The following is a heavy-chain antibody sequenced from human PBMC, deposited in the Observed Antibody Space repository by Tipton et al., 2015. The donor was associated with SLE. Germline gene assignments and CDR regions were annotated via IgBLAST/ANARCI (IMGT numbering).Heavy chain of an antibody. CDR3: AREVNGGPGY. J-gene: IGHJ4*02. V-gene: IGHV3-64*01. Sequence: LSLTCAASGFTLRKYAMFWVRQAPGKGLEYVSAISGDGGTIGYGHSVKGRFTISRDMSTNTVYLQMGSLRTEDMAVYYCAREVNGGPGYWGQGTLVSVSS. D-gene: IGHD3-10*01. CDR2: ISGDGGTI. CDR1: GFTLRKYA.